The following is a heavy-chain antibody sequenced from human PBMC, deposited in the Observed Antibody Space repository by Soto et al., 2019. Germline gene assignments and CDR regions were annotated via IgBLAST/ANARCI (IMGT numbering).Heavy chain of an antibody. CDR1: GFTFSSYA. V-gene: IGHV3-23*01. Sequence: EVQLLESGGGLVQPGGSLRLSCAASGFTFSSYAMSWVRQAPGKGLEGVSAISGSGGSTYYADSVKGRFTISRDNSKNTLYLQMNSLRAEDTAVYYCAKTNDFWSGYYTGMKGWFDPWGQGTLVTVSS. CDR3: AKTNDFWSGYYTGMKGWFDP. D-gene: IGHD3-3*01. CDR2: ISGSGGST. J-gene: IGHJ5*02.